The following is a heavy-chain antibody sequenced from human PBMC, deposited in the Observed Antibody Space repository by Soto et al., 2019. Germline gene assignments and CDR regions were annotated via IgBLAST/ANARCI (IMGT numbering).Heavy chain of an antibody. CDR2: IIPIFGTA. CDR1: GGTFSSYA. V-gene: IGHV1-69*13. D-gene: IGHD3-22*01. Sequence: GASVKVSCKASGGTFSSYAISWVRQAPGQGLEWMGGIIPIFGTANYAQKFQGRVTITADESTSTAYMELNSLRAEDTAVYYCARDPPRLSNYYDSSGYQGYWGQGTLVTVSS. J-gene: IGHJ4*02. CDR3: ARDPPRLSNYYDSSGYQGY.